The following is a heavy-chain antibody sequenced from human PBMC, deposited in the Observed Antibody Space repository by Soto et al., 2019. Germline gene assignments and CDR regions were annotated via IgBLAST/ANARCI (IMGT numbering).Heavy chain of an antibody. CDR2: ITYDGSNK. Sequence: GGSLRLSCAASGFIISSYGMHWVRQAPGKGLEWVAVITYDGSNKYYADSVKGRFSISRDNSRNRLYLQMYSLRPEDTAVYYCAKDPKATGTHYWGRGT. CDR3: AKDPKATGTHY. CDR1: GFIISSYG. V-gene: IGHV3-30*18. J-gene: IGHJ4*02. D-gene: IGHD1-1*01.